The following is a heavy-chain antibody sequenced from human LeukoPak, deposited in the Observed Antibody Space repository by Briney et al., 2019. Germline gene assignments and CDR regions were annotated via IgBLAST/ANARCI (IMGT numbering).Heavy chain of an antibody. J-gene: IGHJ4*02. V-gene: IGHV4-59*01. CDR3: ARAATDILTGYYQYYFDY. CDR1: GGSISSYY. CDR2: IYYSGST. D-gene: IGHD3-9*01. Sequence: TSETLSLTCTVSGGSISSYYWSWIRQPPGKGLEWIGYIYYSGSTNYNPSLKSRVTISVDTSKNQLSLKLSSVTAADTAVYYCARAATDILTGYYQYYFDYWGQGTLVTVSS.